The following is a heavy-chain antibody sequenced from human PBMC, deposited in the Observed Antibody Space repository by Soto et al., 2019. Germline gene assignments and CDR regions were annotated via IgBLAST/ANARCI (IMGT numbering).Heavy chain of an antibody. CDR1: GFTFSSYA. V-gene: IGHV3-23*01. CDR3: AREEVATHGDYYYMDV. Sequence: GGSLRLSCAASGFTFSSYAMSWVRQAPGKGLEWVSAISGSGGSTYYADSVKGRFTISRDNAKNSLYLQMNSLRAEDTAVYYCAREEVATHGDYYYMDVWGKGTTVTVSS. CDR2: ISGSGGST. D-gene: IGHD5-12*01. J-gene: IGHJ6*03.